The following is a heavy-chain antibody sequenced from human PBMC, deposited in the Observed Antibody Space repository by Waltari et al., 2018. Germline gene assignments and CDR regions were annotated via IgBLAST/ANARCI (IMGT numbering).Heavy chain of an antibody. Sequence: QVHLVQSGAEVKTPGASVKVSCQASGYPFRDYYILWVRRAPGQGLALMGWVNPNSGGTNYAQKLQGRVIMTTDTSISTAFLDLISLRTDDTAVEYCSGVHRSAAGVWFDPWGQGTLVTVSS. CDR3: SGVHRSAAGVWFDP. CDR2: VNPNSGGT. V-gene: IGHV1-2*02. J-gene: IGHJ5*02. D-gene: IGHD6-13*01. CDR1: GYPFRDYY.